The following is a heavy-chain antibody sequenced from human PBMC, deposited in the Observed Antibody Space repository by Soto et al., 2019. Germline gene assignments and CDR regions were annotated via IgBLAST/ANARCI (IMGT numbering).Heavy chain of an antibody. CDR2: ISSNGGYT. CDR1: GFDFSDYC. J-gene: IGHJ4*02. V-gene: IGHV3-11*05. D-gene: IGHD1-20*01. CDR3: ARAGITSRPENLDF. Sequence: QVQLMESGGGLVKPGGSLTLSCAASGFDFSDYCMTWIRQDPGKGLEWISYISSNGGYTKYADSVKGRFTISRDNAKNSVSLHMTSLRVEDTATYYCARAGITSRPENLDFWGRGTLVTVSS.